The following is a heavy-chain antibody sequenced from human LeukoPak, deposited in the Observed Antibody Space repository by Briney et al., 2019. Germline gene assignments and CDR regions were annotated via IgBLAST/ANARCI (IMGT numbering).Heavy chain of an antibody. Sequence: ASVKVSCKASRYTFSGYYMNWVRQAPGQGLEWMGWINPNSGGTNYAQKFQGRVTMTRDTSISTVYMELSRLRSDDTAVYYCARDREAVGVSEYWGQGTLVTVSA. CDR3: ARDREAVGVSEY. V-gene: IGHV1-2*02. CDR1: RYTFSGYY. D-gene: IGHD6-13*01. J-gene: IGHJ4*02. CDR2: INPNSGGT.